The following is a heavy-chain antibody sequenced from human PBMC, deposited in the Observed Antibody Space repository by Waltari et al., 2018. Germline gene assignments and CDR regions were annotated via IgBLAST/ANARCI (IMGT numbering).Heavy chain of an antibody. J-gene: IGHJ4*02. Sequence: QVQLVQSGAEVKKPGASGKVSCKASGYTFTSYAMHWVRQAPGQRLGWMGWINAGNGNTKYSQKFQGRVTITRDTSASTAYMELSSLRSEDTAVYYCARGGEVTGPFDYWGQGTLVTVSS. CDR3: ARGGEVTGPFDY. CDR2: INAGNGNT. CDR1: GYTFTSYA. D-gene: IGHD2-8*02. V-gene: IGHV1-3*01.